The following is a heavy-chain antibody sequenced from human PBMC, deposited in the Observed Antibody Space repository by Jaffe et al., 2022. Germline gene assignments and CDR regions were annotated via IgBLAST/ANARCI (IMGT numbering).Heavy chain of an antibody. CDR1: GYSFTSYY. V-gene: IGHV1-46*01. J-gene: IGHJ4*02. CDR2: INPKSGTT. Sequence: QARLEQSGAEVRNPGASVKISCKAFGYSFTSYYIFWVRQAPGQGLEWMGAINPKSGTTSYAQKFQGEVTMTRDTSTNTTFMHLSSLRSEDTAVYFCARAPIALPGLLEYWGQGTLVTVS. CDR3: ARAPIALPGLLEY. D-gene: IGHD6-13*01.